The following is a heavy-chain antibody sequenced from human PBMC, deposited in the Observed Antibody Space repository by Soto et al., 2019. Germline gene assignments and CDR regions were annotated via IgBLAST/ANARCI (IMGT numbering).Heavy chain of an antibody. V-gene: IGHV3-30-3*01. D-gene: IGHD2-2*01. CDR1: GFTFSSYA. J-gene: IGHJ4*02. CDR2: ISYDGSNK. Sequence: GGSLRLSCAASGFTFSSYAMHWVRQAPGKGLEWVAVISYDGSNKYYADSVKGRFTISRDNSKNTLYLQMNSLRAEDTAVYYCARDDTLDCSSTSCYFNGIDYWGQGTLVTVSS. CDR3: ARDDTLDCSSTSCYFNGIDY.